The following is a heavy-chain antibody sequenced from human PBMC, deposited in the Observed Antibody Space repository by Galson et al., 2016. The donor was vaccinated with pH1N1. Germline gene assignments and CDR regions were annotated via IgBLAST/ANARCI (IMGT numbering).Heavy chain of an antibody. V-gene: IGHV3-33*03. CDR2: IWYEGSNK. Sequence: SLRLSCAASGFTFSDFVMHWVRQAPGRGLEWVALIWYEGSNKYYADSVKGRFNISRDNSKTTLYLQASSLRPEDTAIYYCAKEVTSGSPLGYYFSYGLDVWGQGTTVTVSS. CDR1: GFTFSDFV. CDR3: AKEVTSGSPLGYYFSYGLDV. D-gene: IGHD3-10*01. J-gene: IGHJ6*02.